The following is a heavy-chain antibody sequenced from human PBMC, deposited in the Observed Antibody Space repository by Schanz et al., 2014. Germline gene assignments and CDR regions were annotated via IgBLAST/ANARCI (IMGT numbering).Heavy chain of an antibody. CDR1: GFTFFGSFA. CDR3: AKDLYNYGIFDS. J-gene: IGHJ5*01. CDR2: MSGSGSTA. V-gene: IGHV3-23*01. D-gene: IGHD3-16*01. Sequence: EVQLLESGGGLVQLGGSLRLSCVASGFTFFGSFAMSWVRQAPGKGLEWVSGMSGSGSTADYADSVKGRFTISRDNSRKTLYLQMNSLRADDTAVYYCAKDLYNYGIFDSWGQGTLVTVSS.